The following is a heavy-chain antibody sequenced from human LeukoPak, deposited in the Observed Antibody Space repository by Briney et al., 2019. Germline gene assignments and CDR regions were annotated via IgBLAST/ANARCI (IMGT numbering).Heavy chain of an antibody. CDR2: IYYSGST. CDR3: ARDGSGSYLNWFDP. V-gene: IGHV4-59*01. Sequence: SETLSLTCTVSGGSISNYYWSWIRQPPGKGLECIGFIYYSGSTNYNPSLKSRVTISVDTSKNQFSLKLTSVTAADTAVYYCARDGSGSYLNWFDPWGQGTLVTVSS. J-gene: IGHJ5*02. CDR1: GGSISNYY. D-gene: IGHD3-10*01.